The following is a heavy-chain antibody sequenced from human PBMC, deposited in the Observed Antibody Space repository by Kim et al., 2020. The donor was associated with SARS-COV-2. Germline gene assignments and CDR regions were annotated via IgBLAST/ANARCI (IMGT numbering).Heavy chain of an antibody. D-gene: IGHD1-1*01. V-gene: IGHV3-53*01. Sequence: GGSLRLSCAASGFSVSSKYMTWVRQAPGKGLEWVSVIYVDGSTYYAASVMGRFTISRDNSKNTLYLQMNSLRAEDTAVYYFTRDVHDGYWNWGQGTLVTVSS. J-gene: IGHJ4*02. CDR1: GFSVSSKY. CDR2: IYVDGST. CDR3: TRDVHDGYWN.